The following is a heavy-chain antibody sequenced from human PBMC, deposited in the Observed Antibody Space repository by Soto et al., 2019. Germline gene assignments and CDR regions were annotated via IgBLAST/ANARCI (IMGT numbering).Heavy chain of an antibody. J-gene: IGHJ4*01. V-gene: IGHV4-31*03. CDR2: IYYSGST. CDR1: GGSISSGGYY. D-gene: IGHD2-15*01. CDR3: ARYSRGASCYLGPY. Sequence: PSETLSLTCTVSGGSISSGGYYWSWIRQHPGKGLEWIGYIYYSGSTYYNPSLRSRVTISVDTSKNQLSLKLSSVTAADTAVYYCARYSRGASCYLGPYSGRGTLLTVSS.